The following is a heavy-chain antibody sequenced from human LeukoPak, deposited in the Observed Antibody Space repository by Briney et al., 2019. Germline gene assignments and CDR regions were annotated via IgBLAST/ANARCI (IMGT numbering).Heavy chain of an antibody. D-gene: IGHD3-22*01. V-gene: IGHV4-31*03. J-gene: IGHJ4*02. CDR2: IYYSGST. CDR3: ARDFRRYYDSSGFDY. CDR1: GGSISSGGYY. Sequence: SQTLSLTCTVSGGSISSGGYYWSWIRQHPGKGLEWIGYIYYSGSTYYNPSLKSRVTISVDTSKNQFSLKLSSVTAADTAVYYCARDFRRYYDSSGFDYWGQGTLVTVSS.